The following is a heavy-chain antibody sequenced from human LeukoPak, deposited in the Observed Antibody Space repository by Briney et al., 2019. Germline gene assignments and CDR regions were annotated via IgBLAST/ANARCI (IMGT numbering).Heavy chain of an antibody. Sequence: GGSLRLFCAASGFTFCNYGMSWVRQAPGKGLEWVSAVSDSADGGKTYYADSVKGRFTISRDNSKNTLYLQMNSLRAEDTAVYYCAKYCRSTSCNGNSYSGMDAWGQGTTVTVSS. D-gene: IGHD2-2*01. CDR2: VSDSADGGKT. V-gene: IGHV3-23*01. CDR1: GFTFCNYG. CDR3: AKYCRSTSCNGNSYSGMDA. J-gene: IGHJ6*02.